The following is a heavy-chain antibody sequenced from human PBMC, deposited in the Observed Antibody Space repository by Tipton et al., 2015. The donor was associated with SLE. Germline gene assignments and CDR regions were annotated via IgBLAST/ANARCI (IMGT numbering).Heavy chain of an antibody. D-gene: IGHD3-22*01. CDR2: IYYSGST. J-gene: IGHJ3*02. Sequence: LRLSCTVSGGSISSHYWSWIRQPPGKGLEGIGYIYYSGSTNYNPSLQSRVTISVDTSKNQFSLKLSSVTAADTAVYYCARERGVFDSYDAFDIWGQGTMVTVSS. CDR3: ARERGVFDSYDAFDI. CDR1: GGSISSHY. V-gene: IGHV4-59*11.